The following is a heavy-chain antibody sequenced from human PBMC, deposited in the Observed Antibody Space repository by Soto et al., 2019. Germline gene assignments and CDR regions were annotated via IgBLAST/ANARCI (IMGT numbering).Heavy chain of an antibody. CDR3: ARDALLHYDFWSGYMYYYMDV. J-gene: IGHJ6*03. CDR2: ISSSSSYI. Sequence: PGGSLRLSCAASGFTFRSYSMNWVRQAPGKGLEWVSSISSSSSYIYYADSVKGRFTISRDNAKNSLYLQMNSLRAEDTAVYYCARDALLHYDFWSGYMYYYMDVWGKGTTVTVSS. CDR1: GFTFRSYS. V-gene: IGHV3-21*01. D-gene: IGHD3-3*01.